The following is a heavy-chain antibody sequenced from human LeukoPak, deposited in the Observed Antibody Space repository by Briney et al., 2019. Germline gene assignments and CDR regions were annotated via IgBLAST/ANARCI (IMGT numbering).Heavy chain of an antibody. V-gene: IGHV3-33*06. CDR1: GFTFSNAW. CDR2: IWYDGSNK. J-gene: IGHJ4*02. CDR3: AKWRTAFDY. Sequence: GGSLRLSCAASGFTFSNAWMSWVRQAPGKGLEWVAVIWYDGSNKYYADSVKGRFTISRDNSKNTLYLQMNSLRAEDTAVYYCAKWRTAFDYWGQGTLVTVSS. D-gene: IGHD2-21*02.